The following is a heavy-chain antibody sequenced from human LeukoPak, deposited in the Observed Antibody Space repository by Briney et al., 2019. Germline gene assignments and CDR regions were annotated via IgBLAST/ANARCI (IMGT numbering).Heavy chain of an antibody. CDR2: IYHSGST. V-gene: IGHV4-38-2*01. J-gene: IGHJ4*02. CDR3: ARHFPLGYCSSTSCRAHFDY. CDR1: GYSISSGYY. D-gene: IGHD2-2*01. Sequence: SETLSLTCAVSGYSISSGYYWGWIRQPPGKGLEWIGSIYHSGSTYYNPSLKSRVTISVDTSKNQFSLKLSSVTAADTAVYYCARHFPLGYCSSTSCRAHFDYWGQGTLVTVSS.